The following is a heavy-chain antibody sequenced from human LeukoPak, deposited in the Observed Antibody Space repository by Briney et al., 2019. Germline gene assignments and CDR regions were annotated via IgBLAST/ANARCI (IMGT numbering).Heavy chain of an antibody. D-gene: IGHD4-17*01. J-gene: IGHJ4*02. V-gene: IGHV5-10-1*01. CDR2: IDPSDSYT. Sequence: PGESLKISCKGSGYRFTNYWISWVRQMPGKGLEWMGRIDPSDSYTNYSPSFQGHVTISADKSISTAYLQWSSLKASDTAMYYCARQKYGVNYSFDYWGQGTLVTVSS. CDR3: ARQKYGVNYSFDY. CDR1: GYRFTNYW.